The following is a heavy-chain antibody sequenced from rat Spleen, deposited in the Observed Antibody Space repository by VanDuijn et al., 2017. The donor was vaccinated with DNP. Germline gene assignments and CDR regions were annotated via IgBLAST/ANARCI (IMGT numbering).Heavy chain of an antibody. J-gene: IGHJ2*01. D-gene: IGHD1-11*01. CDR2: ITSSGGDS. V-gene: IGHV5-31*01. Sequence: EVQLVESGGGLVQPGRSLKLSCVASGFTFSGYWMFWTRQVPGKGLEWVASITSSGGDSYYPDSVKGRFTISRDNAKNTLYLQMNSLRSEDTASYYCARGGRSYFDYWGQGVMVTVSS. CDR1: GFTFSGYW. CDR3: ARGGRSYFDY.